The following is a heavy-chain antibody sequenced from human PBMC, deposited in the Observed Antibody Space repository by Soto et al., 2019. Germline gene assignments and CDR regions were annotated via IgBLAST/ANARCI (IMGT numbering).Heavy chain of an antibody. J-gene: IGHJ4*02. CDR1: GFTFSSYA. D-gene: IGHD4-17*01. CDR2: ISASGGST. Sequence: GSLRRSCAASGFTFSSYAMSWVRQAPGKGLEWVSGISASGGSTYYADSVKVRFTISRDNSKNTLYLQMNSLRAEDTAVYYCEVYGDYLYFDYWGQGTLVTVSS. CDR3: EVYGDYLYFDY. V-gene: IGHV3-23*01.